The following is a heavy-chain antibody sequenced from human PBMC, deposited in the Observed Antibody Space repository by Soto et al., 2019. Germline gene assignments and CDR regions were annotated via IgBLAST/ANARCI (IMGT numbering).Heavy chain of an antibody. CDR1: GFSLSPYW. Sequence: GGSLRLSCAASGFSLSPYWMHWVRQVPGRGLEWVARLSSDGFGAAYADSVKGRFFISRDIARNTLSLQMNSLRADDTAAYYCARDLGGPDYWGRGTSGTVSS. J-gene: IGHJ4*02. CDR2: LSSDGFGA. D-gene: IGHD3-16*01. V-gene: IGHV3-74*03. CDR3: ARDLGGPDY.